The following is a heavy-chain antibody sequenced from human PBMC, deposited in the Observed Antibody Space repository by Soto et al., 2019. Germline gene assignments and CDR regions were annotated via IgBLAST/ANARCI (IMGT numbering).Heavy chain of an antibody. V-gene: IGHV3-72*01. CDR3: GSPQRSGRGWAYY. D-gene: IGHD6-19*01. CDR2: SRNRQTGYTI. CDR1: GFTFSDHY. Sequence: EVRLVESGGGLVQPGGSLRLSCAASGFTFSDHYMDWVRQAPGKGLEWVARSRNRQTGYTIEYAASVEGRFTISRAESGSSVILQMNDLKTEETDVYCCGSPQRSGRGWAYYWGQGTRVTVYS. J-gene: IGHJ4*02.